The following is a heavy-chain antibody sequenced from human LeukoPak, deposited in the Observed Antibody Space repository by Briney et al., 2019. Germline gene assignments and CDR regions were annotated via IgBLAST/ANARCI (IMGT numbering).Heavy chain of an antibody. Sequence: GGSLRLSCAASGFIFSNYWMSWVRQAPGKGLEWVANIQEDGSEKYYVDSVKGRFTISRDNAKNSLYLQMNSLRAEDTAVYYCARDGPSDIGDSVDVWGKGTTVIISS. D-gene: IGHD2-15*01. CDR3: ARDGPSDIGDSVDV. CDR1: GFIFSNYW. V-gene: IGHV3-7*01. CDR2: IQEDGSEK. J-gene: IGHJ6*04.